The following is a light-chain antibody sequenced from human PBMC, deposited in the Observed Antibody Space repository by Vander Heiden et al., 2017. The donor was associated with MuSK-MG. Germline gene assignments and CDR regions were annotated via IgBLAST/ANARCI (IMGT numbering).Light chain of an antibody. CDR2: AAS. Sequence: DIQMTQSPSSLSASVGDRVTITCRASQGISNYVAWYQQNPGEVPKLLIYAASTLQSGVPSRFSGSESGRDFTLTISSLQPEDVATYYCQHEDSAPLTFGHRTRVHIK. J-gene: IGKJ3*01. CDR1: QGISNY. CDR3: QHEDSAPLT. V-gene: IGKV1-27*01.